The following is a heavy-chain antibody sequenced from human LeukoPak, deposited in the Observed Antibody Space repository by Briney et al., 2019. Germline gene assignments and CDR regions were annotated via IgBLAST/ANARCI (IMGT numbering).Heavy chain of an antibody. V-gene: IGHV4-59*01. Sequence: ASETLSLTCTVSGGSISSYYWSWIRQPPGKGLEWIGYIYYSGSTNYNPSLKSRVTISVDTSKNQFSLKLSSVTAADTAVYYCATTVVTPLYWYFDLWGRGTLVTVSS. D-gene: IGHD4-23*01. J-gene: IGHJ2*01. CDR3: ATTVVTPLYWYFDL. CDR2: IYYSGST. CDR1: GGSISSYY.